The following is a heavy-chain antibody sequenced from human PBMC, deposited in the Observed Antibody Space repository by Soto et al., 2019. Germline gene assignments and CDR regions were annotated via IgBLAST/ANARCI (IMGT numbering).Heavy chain of an antibody. CDR1: GGSISSSSYY. CDR2: IYYSGST. J-gene: IGHJ4*02. Sequence: SETLSLTCTVSGGSISSSSYYWGWIRQPPGKGLEWIGSIYYSGSTYYNPSLKSRVTISVDTSKNQFSLKLSSVTAADTAVYYCARRIAAAGTTLDYWGQGTLGTVSS. V-gene: IGHV4-39*01. CDR3: ARRIAAAGTTLDY. D-gene: IGHD6-13*01.